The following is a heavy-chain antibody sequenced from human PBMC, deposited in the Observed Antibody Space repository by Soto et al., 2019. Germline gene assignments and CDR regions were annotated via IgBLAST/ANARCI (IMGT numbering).Heavy chain of an antibody. J-gene: IGHJ4*02. D-gene: IGHD1-1*01. CDR3: ARPGGRWLQPDYYFDY. CDR2: ISYDGSNK. CDR1: GFTFSSYG. Sequence: QVQLVESGGGVVQPGRSLRLSCAASGFTFSSYGMHWVRQAPGKGLEWVAVISYDGSNKYYADSVKGRFTISRDNSKNTLYLQMNSLRAEDTAVYYCARPGGRWLQPDYYFDYWGQGTLVTVSS. V-gene: IGHV3-30*03.